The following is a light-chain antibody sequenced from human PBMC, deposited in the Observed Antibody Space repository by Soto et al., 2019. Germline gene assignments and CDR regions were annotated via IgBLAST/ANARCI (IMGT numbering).Light chain of an antibody. CDR2: AAS. V-gene: IGKV1-39*01. Sequence: DSQMTQSPASVSASVGDRVTITCRASQSISSYLNWYQQKPGKAPKLLIYAASSLQSGVPSRFSGSGSGTDFTLTISSLQPEDFATYYCQQSYSTPITFGQGTRLEIK. J-gene: IGKJ5*01. CDR1: QSISSY. CDR3: QQSYSTPIT.